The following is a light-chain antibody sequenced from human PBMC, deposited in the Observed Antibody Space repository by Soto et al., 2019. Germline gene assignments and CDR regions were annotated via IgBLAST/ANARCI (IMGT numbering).Light chain of an antibody. CDR2: DAS. CDR3: QQYDNYPLT. Sequence: DIQITQSPSTPSASVGDRGTITCRASQSVRSWLAWYQQKPGRAPKFLIYDASSLESGVPSRFSGSGSGTEFTLTISNLQPDDFATYYCQQYDNYPLTFGGGTKVDIK. J-gene: IGKJ4*01. CDR1: QSVRSW. V-gene: IGKV1-5*01.